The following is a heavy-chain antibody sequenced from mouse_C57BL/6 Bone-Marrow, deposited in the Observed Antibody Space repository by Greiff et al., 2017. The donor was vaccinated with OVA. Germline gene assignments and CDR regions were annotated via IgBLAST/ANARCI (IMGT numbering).Heavy chain of an antibody. Sequence: EVHLVESGGGLVQPGGSRKLSCAASGFTFSSFGMHWVRQAPEKGLEWVAYISSGSSTIYSADTVKGRFTISRDNPKNTLFLQMTSLRSEDTAMYYCARWTTAFAYWGQGTLVTVSA. CDR1: GFTFSSFG. CDR3: ARWTTAFAY. CDR2: ISSGSSTI. J-gene: IGHJ3*01. V-gene: IGHV5-17*02. D-gene: IGHD1-2*01.